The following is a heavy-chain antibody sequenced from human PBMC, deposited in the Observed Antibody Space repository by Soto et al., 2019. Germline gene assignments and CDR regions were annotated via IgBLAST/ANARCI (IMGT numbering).Heavy chain of an antibody. D-gene: IGHD6-13*01. V-gene: IGHV1-18*01. CDR3: ARLHQPDSTSSWYGKTYYYYCMDV. CDR1: GYTFTSYG. J-gene: IGHJ6*02. CDR2: ISAYNGNT. Sequence: ASVKVSCKASGYTFTSYGISWVRQAPGQGLEWMGWISAYNGNTNYAQKLQGRVTMTTDTSTSTAYMELRSLRSDDTAVYYCARLHQPDSTSSWYGKTYYYYCMDVRGQRTTVTV.